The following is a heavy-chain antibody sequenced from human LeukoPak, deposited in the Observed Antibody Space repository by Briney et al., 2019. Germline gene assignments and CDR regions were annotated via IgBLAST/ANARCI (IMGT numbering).Heavy chain of an antibody. D-gene: IGHD3-22*01. CDR3: ARDNYDTSGYSLDY. Sequence: GRSLRLSCAASGFTFSSYAMHWVRQAPGKGLEWVAIMWYDGSNTYFADSVKGRFTISRDNSKNTLYLQMNSLRAEDTAVYYCARDNYDTSGYSLDYWGQGTLVTVSS. J-gene: IGHJ4*02. V-gene: IGHV3-33*08. CDR2: MWYDGSNT. CDR1: GFTFSSYA.